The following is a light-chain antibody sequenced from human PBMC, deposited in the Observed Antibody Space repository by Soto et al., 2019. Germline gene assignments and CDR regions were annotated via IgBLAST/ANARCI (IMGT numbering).Light chain of an antibody. CDR1: QGISSY. J-gene: IGKJ1*01. V-gene: IGKV1-27*01. CDR2: AAS. CDR3: QKYYSAPET. Sequence: DLQMTHSPSSLSASVGDRVTITCRASQGISSYLAWYQQKPGKVPKVLIYAASTLHSGVPSRFSGSGSGTEFTLTISNVQPEDVATYYCQKYYSAPETFGQGTKVDIK.